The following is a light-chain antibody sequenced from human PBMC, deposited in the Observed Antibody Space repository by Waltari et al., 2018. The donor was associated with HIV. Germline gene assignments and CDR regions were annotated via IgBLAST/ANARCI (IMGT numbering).Light chain of an antibody. CDR3: QSFDNTLRGV. Sequence: TQPPSVSGAPGQRVTIPCTGTSSHIRAGHDVHWYQHLPGTAPKLLIFGNDNRPSGVPDRFSGSKSGSSASLAITGLQPEDEGDYYCQSFDNTLRGVFGGGTKLTVL. V-gene: IGLV1-40*01. J-gene: IGLJ3*02. CDR1: SSHIRAGHD. CDR2: GND.